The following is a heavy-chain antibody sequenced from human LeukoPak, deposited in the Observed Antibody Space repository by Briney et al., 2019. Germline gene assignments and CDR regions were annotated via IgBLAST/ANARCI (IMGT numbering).Heavy chain of an antibody. D-gene: IGHD6-13*01. CDR3: AKEEYSSSWNYFDY. J-gene: IGHJ4*02. CDR1: GFTCNTYS. Sequence: GGSLRLSCEASGFTCNTYSMNWARQAPGKGLEWVSSVDSSGGYMFYADSVKGRFIISRDNAKDSLYLQMNSLRAEDTAVYYCAKEEYSSSWNYFDYWGQGTLVTVSS. CDR2: VDSSGGYM. V-gene: IGHV3-21*06.